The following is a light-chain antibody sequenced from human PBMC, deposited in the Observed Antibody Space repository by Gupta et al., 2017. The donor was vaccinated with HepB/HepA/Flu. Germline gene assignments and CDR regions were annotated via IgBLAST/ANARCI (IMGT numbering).Light chain of an antibody. V-gene: IGLV3-21*04. CDR1: NIGTKG. CDR2: NDS. CDR3: QVWDSSDDSAV. Sequence: SYVLTQPPSVSVAQGKTASITCGGNNIGTKGVHWYQQMPGQAPVMVIYNDSDRPSGIPERFSGSNSGSTATLTISRVEAGDEAEYYCQVWDSSDDSAVFGGGTKLTVL. J-gene: IGLJ2*01.